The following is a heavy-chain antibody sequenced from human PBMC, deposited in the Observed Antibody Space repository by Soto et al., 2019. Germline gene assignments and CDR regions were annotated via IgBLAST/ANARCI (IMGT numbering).Heavy chain of an antibody. CDR3: ASGGDYGSSGYWSNLFNP. CDR2: IIPIFGTA. CDR1: GGTFSSYA. J-gene: IGHJ5*02. D-gene: IGHD3-22*01. V-gene: IGHV1-69*13. Sequence: SVKVSCKASGGTFSSYAISWVRQAPGQGLEWMGGIIPIFGTANYAQKLQGRVTITADESTSTAYMELSSLRSEDTAVYYCASGGDYGSSGYWSNLFNPWGQGTLVTVCS.